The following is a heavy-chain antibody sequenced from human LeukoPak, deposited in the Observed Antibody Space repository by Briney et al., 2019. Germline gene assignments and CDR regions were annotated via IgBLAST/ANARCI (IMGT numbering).Heavy chain of an antibody. CDR1: GFTFSSYG. J-gene: IGHJ3*02. CDR3: ARLYGSGNSAAFDI. CDR2: IRYDGSNK. V-gene: IGHV3-30*02. Sequence: PGGSLRLSCAASGFTFSSYGMHWVRQAPGKGLEWVAFIRYDGSNKYYADSVKGRFTISRDNSKNTLYLQMNSLRAEDTAVYYCARLYGSGNSAAFDIWGQGTMVTVSS. D-gene: IGHD3-10*01.